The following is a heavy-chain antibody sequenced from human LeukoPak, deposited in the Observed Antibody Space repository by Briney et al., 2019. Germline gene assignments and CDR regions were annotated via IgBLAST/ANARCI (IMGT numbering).Heavy chain of an antibody. J-gene: IGHJ5*02. CDR1: GFTFSSFA. CDR2: VSGSGGST. Sequence: PGGSLRLSCAASGFTFSSFAMSWVRQAPGKGLEWVSVVSGSGGSTYYADSVKGRFTISRDNSKNTLSLQMNGLRAEDTAVYYCAKVMAARPFDPWGQGTLVTVSP. CDR3: AKVMAARPFDP. D-gene: IGHD6-6*01. V-gene: IGHV3-23*01.